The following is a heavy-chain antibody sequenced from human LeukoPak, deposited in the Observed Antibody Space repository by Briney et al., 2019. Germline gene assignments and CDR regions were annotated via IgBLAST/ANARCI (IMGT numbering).Heavy chain of an antibody. CDR1: GFAFSSYA. CDR2: IGSNFETI. V-gene: IGHV3-48*01. Sequence: GGSLRLSCVASGFAFSSYAMNWVRQAPGKGLEWVSYIGSNFETIYADSVKGRFTISRDNAKNSLSLQMNSLRAEDTAVYYCAKRGAATSIWVDWGQGTLVTVSS. J-gene: IGHJ4*02. D-gene: IGHD3-16*01. CDR3: AKRGAATSIWVD.